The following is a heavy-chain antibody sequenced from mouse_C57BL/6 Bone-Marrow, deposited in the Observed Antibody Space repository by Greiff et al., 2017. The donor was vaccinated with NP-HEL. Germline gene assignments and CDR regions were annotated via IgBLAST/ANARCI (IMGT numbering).Heavy chain of an antibody. CDR3: ARRGYGSSFDY. CDR1: GYSITSDY. J-gene: IGHJ2*01. V-gene: IGHV3-8*01. D-gene: IGHD1-1*01. CDR2: ISYSGST. Sequence: EVQLQQSGPGLAKPSQTLSLTCSVTGYSITSDYLNWIRKFPGNKLEYMGYISYSGSTYYYPSLKSRISITRDTSKNQYYRQLNSVTTEDTATYYCARRGYGSSFDYWGQGTTLTVSS.